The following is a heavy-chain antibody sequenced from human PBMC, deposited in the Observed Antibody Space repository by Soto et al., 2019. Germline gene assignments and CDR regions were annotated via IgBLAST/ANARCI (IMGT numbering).Heavy chain of an antibody. CDR1: EFSFCGYA. J-gene: IGHJ4*02. V-gene: IGHV3-30-3*01. Sequence: GGSLRLACTVSEFSFCGYAMHWVRQAPGKGLEWVAVISYDGSNQFYPDSVRGRFTISRDNFKDTLYLQMNSLSPDDTAVYYCARGRGLAARPPYLDSCGRGT. CDR2: ISYDGSNQ. D-gene: IGHD6-6*01. CDR3: ARGRGLAARPPYLDS.